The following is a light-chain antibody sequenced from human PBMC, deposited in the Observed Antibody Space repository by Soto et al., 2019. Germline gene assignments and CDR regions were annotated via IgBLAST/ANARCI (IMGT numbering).Light chain of an antibody. J-gene: IGKJ4*01. CDR2: RAS. V-gene: IGKV3-15*01. CDR1: QSVTSN. Sequence: ETVMTQSPATLSVSPGERATLSCRASQSVTSNLAWYQQKPGQPPRLIIFRASSRATGLPARFSASGSGTDFNLTISSLQSEDFAVYYCQQYNNWPRATFGGGTKVDIK. CDR3: QQYNNWPRAT.